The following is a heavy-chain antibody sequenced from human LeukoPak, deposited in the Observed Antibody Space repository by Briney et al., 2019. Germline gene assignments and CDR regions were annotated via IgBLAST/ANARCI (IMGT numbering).Heavy chain of an antibody. J-gene: IGHJ5*02. Sequence: GGSLRLSCAASGFTFSIYGMNWVHQAPGKGLEWVSSITGSGTYIYYADSVKGRFTVSRDNARDSLYLQMDSLRAEDTSVYFCARARTGGTWSFDPWGQGTLVTVSS. D-gene: IGHD2-15*01. CDR1: GFTFSIYG. CDR3: ARARTGGTWSFDP. CDR2: ITGSGTYI. V-gene: IGHV3-21*01.